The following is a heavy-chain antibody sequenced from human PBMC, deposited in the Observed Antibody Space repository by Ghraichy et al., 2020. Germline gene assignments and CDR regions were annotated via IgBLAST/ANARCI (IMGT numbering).Heavy chain of an antibody. CDR2: ISGSGGST. CDR1: GFTFSSYA. V-gene: IGHV3-23*01. Sequence: GGSLRLSCAASGFTFSSYAMSWVRQAPGKGLEWVSVISGSGGSTYYADSVKGRFTISRDTSKNTLYLQMNSLRAEDTAVYYCAKGVLEQLDYYFDHWGQGTLVTVSS. D-gene: IGHD6-6*01. J-gene: IGHJ4*02. CDR3: AKGVLEQLDYYFDH.